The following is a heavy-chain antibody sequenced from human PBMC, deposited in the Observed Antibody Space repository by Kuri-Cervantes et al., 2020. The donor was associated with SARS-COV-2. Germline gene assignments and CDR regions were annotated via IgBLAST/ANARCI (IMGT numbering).Heavy chain of an antibody. Sequence: GPLKISCAASGFTFSSYAMSWVRQAPGKGLEWVSAISGSGGSTYYADSVKGRFTISRDNSQNTLYLHMKSLRSEDTAMYYCAKDRVGVQDFWGQGTLVTVSS. CDR1: GFTFSSYA. CDR2: ISGSGGST. CDR3: AKDRVGVQDF. V-gene: IGHV3-23*01. J-gene: IGHJ4*02. D-gene: IGHD2-21*01.